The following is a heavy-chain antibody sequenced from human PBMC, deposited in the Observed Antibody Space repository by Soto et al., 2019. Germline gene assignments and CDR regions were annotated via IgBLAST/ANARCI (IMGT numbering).Heavy chain of an antibody. CDR3: ARTGHSGSYDF. J-gene: IGHJ4*02. D-gene: IGHD3-9*01. CDR1: GYTFANYG. Sequence: ASVKVSCKASGYTFANYGIHWVRQAPGHRLEWMGWINAGNGGTKYSESSQGRVTITRDTSASTVYLGLSSLSSEDTASYYCARTGHSGSYDFWGQGTLVTVSS. V-gene: IGHV1-3*01. CDR2: INAGNGGT.